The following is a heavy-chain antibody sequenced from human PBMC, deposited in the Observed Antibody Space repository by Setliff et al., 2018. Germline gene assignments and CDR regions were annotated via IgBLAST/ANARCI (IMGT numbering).Heavy chain of an antibody. D-gene: IGHD4-4*01. CDR3: ARDPLTTTVRHAFDI. CDR1: GGSFSAYY. V-gene: IGHV4-34*09. Sequence: SETLSLTCAVYGGSFSAYYWSWIRQPPGKGLEWIGEINHSGSTNYTPSLKSRVTISVDTSKNQFSLKLSSVTAADTAVYYCARDPLTTTVRHAFDIWGQGTMVTVSS. CDR2: INHSGST. J-gene: IGHJ3*02.